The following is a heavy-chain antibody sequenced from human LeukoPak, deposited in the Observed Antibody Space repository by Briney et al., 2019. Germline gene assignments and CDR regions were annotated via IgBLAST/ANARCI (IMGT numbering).Heavy chain of an antibody. CDR1: GFTFSSYA. CDR3: AKDRHYYDSSGYAWLGY. V-gene: IGHV3-23*01. J-gene: IGHJ4*02. Sequence: GGSLRLSCAASGFTFSSYATSWVRQAPGKGLEWVSTISGSGGNTYYADSVKGRFTISGDNSKNTLYLQMNSLRAEDTAVYYCAKDRHYYDSSGYAWLGYWGQGTLVTVSS. CDR2: ISGSGGNT. D-gene: IGHD3-22*01.